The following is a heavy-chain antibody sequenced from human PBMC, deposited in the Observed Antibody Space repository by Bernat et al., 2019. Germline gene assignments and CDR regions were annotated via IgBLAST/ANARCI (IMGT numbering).Heavy chain of an antibody. CDR3: ANKVVEYCSCGNCSDV. D-gene: IGHD2-15*01. J-gene: IGHJ6*02. CDR1: GFTFSSYI. Sequence: ASGFTFSSYIMNCVLQAPGKGLEWVSSISSSSSYIYYADSVNGRFTISRDNSKNTLYLQMNSLRAEDTVVYYCANKVVEYCSCGNCSDVWGQG. V-gene: IGHV3-21*04. CDR2: ISSSSSYI.